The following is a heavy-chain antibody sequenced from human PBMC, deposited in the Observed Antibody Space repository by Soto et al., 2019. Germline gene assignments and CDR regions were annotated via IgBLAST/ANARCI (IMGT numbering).Heavy chain of an antibody. V-gene: IGHV1-58*02. D-gene: IGHD3-10*01. CDR2: IVVGSGNT. CDR1: GFTFTSSA. Sequence: ASVKVSCKASGFTFTSSAMQWVRQARGQRLEWIGWIVVGSGNTNYAQKFQERVTITRDMSTSTAYMELSSLRSEDTAVYYCAATSGSRMVRGVIVAYYGMDVWGQGTTVTVSS. J-gene: IGHJ6*02. CDR3: AATSGSRMVRGVIVAYYGMDV.